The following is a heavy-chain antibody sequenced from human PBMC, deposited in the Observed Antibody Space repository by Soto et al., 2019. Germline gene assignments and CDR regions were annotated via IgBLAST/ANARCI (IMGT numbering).Heavy chain of an antibody. D-gene: IGHD2-21*02. CDR3: AKDDFTDRGDDYFDY. J-gene: IGHJ4*02. V-gene: IGHV3-23*01. CDR2: IGASGDIT. Sequence: GGSLRLSCAASGFSFTNFAMSWVRQAPGKGLEWVAGIGASGDITWYADSVKGRLSISRDNSKNTLYLQLNSLRFEDTAVYYCAKDDFTDRGDDYFDYWGPGTLVTVS. CDR1: GFSFTNFA.